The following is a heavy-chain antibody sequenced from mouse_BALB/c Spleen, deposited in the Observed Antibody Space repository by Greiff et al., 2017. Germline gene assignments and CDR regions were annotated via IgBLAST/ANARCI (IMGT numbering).Heavy chain of an antibody. Sequence: EVQLVESGGGLVKPGGSLKLSCAASGFTFSSYAMSWVRQTPEKRLEWVASISSGGSTYYPDSVKGRFTISRDNARNILYLQMSSLRSEDTAMYYCARDYGFAYWGQGTLVTVSA. CDR1: GFTFSSYA. D-gene: IGHD1-1*01. V-gene: IGHV5-6-5*01. J-gene: IGHJ3*01. CDR3: ARDYGFAY. CDR2: ISSGGST.